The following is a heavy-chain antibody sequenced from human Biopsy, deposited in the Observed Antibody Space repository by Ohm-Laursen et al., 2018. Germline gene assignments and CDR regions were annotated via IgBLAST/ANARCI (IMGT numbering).Heavy chain of an antibody. J-gene: IGHJ3*01. V-gene: IGHV4-4*07. CDR1: GGDINNYY. CDR3: ASVVLGPTNDAFDL. D-gene: IGHD3-22*01. Sequence: GTLSLTCNVSGGDINNYYWSWIRQPAGKGLEWIGRNYPGGSTNYNPSLKSRVTMSVDTSKKQLSLRLRSVTAADTAMHYCASVVLGPTNDAFDLWGQGTMVVVSS. CDR2: NYPGGST.